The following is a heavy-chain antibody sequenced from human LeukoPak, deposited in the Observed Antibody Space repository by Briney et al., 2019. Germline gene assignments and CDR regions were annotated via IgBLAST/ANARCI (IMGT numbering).Heavy chain of an antibody. CDR2: TYYRSKWYN. J-gene: IGHJ4*02. V-gene: IGHV6-1*01. CDR3: ARDGRDYGDYAPKFDY. CDR1: GDSVSSNSAA. Sequence: SQTLSLTCAISGDSVSSNSAAWNWIRQSPSRGLEWLGRTYYRSKWYNDYAVSVKSRITINPDTSKNQFSLQLNSVTPEDTAVYYCARDGRDYGDYAPKFDYWGQGTLVTVSS. D-gene: IGHD4-17*01.